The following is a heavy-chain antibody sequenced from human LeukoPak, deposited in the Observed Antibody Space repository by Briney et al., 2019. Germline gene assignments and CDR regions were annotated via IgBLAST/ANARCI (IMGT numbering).Heavy chain of an antibody. J-gene: IGHJ4*02. CDR2: INPKTGAT. CDR3: ARDRQLLVLVY. V-gene: IGHV1-2*02. Sequence: GSLKVSCKASGYRLSDYYLHWLRQAPGQGLEWMGWINPKTGATNYAQKFQGRVTMTRDTSIDTAYMEMNRLTSDDTAVYYCARDRQLLVLVYWGQGTLVSVST. D-gene: IGHD2-8*02. CDR1: GYRLSDYY.